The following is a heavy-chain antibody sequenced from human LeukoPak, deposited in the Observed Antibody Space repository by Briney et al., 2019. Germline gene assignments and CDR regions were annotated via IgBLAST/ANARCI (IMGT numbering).Heavy chain of an antibody. V-gene: IGHV3-23*01. CDR2: FSGGGGST. Sequence: GGSLRLSCAASGFTFSTYAMSWVRQAPGKGLQWVSAFSGGGGSTYYADSVRGRFTISRDNSKNTLYLQMNSLRAEDTAVYYCAKDLHNNGYYFWYFDYWGQGTLVTVSS. CDR1: GFTFSTYA. D-gene: IGHD3-22*01. J-gene: IGHJ4*02. CDR3: AKDLHNNGYYFWYFDY.